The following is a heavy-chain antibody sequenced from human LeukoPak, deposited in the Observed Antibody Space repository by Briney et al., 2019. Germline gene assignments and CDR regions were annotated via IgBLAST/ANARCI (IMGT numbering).Heavy chain of an antibody. CDR3: ARAQAPYYDFWSGSHRDYYFDY. CDR2: INPSGGST. Sequence: ASVKVSRKASGYTFTSYYMHWVRQAPGQGLEWMGIINPSGGSTSYAQKFQGRVTMTRDTSTSTVYMELSSLRSEDTAVYYCARAQAPYYDFWSGSHRDYYFDYWGQGTLVTVSS. CDR1: GYTFTSYY. J-gene: IGHJ4*02. D-gene: IGHD3-3*01. V-gene: IGHV1-46*01.